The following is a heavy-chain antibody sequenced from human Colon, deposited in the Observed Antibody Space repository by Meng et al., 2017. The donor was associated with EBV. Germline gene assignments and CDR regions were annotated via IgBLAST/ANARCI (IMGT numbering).Heavy chain of an antibody. D-gene: IGHD6-19*01. J-gene: IGHJ4*02. V-gene: IGHV4-31*03. CDR2: IYYSGST. CDR3: ARVSSGWDYFDY. Sequence: VRWQGPGPGLVKPLQTPSLTCTVSGGSVSSGGYYWTWIRQHPGKGLEWFGHIYYSGSTFYNPSLKRRVIISIDTSKNQFSLNLRSVTAADTAVYYCARVSSGWDYFDYWGQGTLVTVSS. CDR1: GGSVSSGGYY.